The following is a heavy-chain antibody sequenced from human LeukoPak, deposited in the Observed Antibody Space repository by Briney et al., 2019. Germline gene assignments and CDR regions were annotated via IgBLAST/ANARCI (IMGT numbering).Heavy chain of an antibody. CDR2: TYYRSTWYN. D-gene: IGHD2-2*01. CDR1: GDSVSSNSVT. Sequence: SQTLSLTCAISGDSVSSNSVTWNWIRQSPSRGLEWLGRTYYRSTWYNDYAVSVRGRITVNPDTSKNQFSLHLNSVTPEDTAIYYCARRLTQYDCYDPWGQGILVTVSS. CDR3: ARRLTQYDCYDP. J-gene: IGHJ5*02. V-gene: IGHV6-1*01.